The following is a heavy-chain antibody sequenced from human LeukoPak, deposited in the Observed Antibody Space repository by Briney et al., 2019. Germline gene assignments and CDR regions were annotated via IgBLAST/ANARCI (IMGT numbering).Heavy chain of an antibody. J-gene: IGHJ4*02. Sequence: GASVKVSCKASGYTFTSYGISWVRQAPGQGLEWMGWISAYNGNTNYAQKLQGRVTMTTDTSTSTAYMELRSLRSDDTAVYYCAREYDSSGYSYYFDYWGRGTLVTVSS. CDR2: ISAYNGNT. V-gene: IGHV1-18*01. CDR1: GYTFTSYG. D-gene: IGHD3-22*01. CDR3: AREYDSSGYSYYFDY.